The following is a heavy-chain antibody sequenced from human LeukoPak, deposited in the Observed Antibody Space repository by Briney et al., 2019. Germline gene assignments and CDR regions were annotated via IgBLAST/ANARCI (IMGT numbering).Heavy chain of an antibody. CDR2: INPNSGGT. CDR3: AGDSGNLDGGSFDY. V-gene: IGHV1-2*02. J-gene: IGHJ4*02. Sequence: GASVKVSCKASGYTFTGYYMHWVRQAPGQGLEWMGWINPNSGGTNYAQKFQGRVTMTRDTSISTTYMELSRLRSDDTAVYYCAGDSGNLDGGSFDYWGQGTLVTVSS. CDR1: GYTFTGYY. D-gene: IGHD1-26*01.